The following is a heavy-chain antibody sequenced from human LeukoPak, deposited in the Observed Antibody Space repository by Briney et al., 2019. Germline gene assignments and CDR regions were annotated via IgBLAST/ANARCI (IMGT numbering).Heavy chain of an antibody. CDR2: IYSGGST. CDR3: AREERIAAAGACYYYYGMNV. Sequence: GGSLRLSCAASGFTVSSNYMSWVRQAPGKGLEWVSVIYSGGSTYYADSVKGRFTISRDNSKNTLYLQMNSLRAEDTAVYYCAREERIAAAGACYYYYGMNVWGQGTTVTVSS. J-gene: IGHJ6*02. CDR1: GFTVSSNY. V-gene: IGHV3-53*01. D-gene: IGHD6-13*01.